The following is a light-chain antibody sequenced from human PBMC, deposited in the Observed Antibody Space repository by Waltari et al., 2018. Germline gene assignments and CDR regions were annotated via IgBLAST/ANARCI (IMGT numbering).Light chain of an antibody. V-gene: IGKV4-1*01. Sequence: DIVMTQSPDSLAVSLGERATINCKSSQSVLYSSNSRNYLAWYQQKPGQSPKLLIYWASTRESGVPDRFSVSGSGTDFTLTISSLQAEDVAVYYCQQYYDTPITFGGGTKVEIK. CDR2: WAS. J-gene: IGKJ4*01. CDR1: QSVLYSSNSRNY. CDR3: QQYYDTPIT.